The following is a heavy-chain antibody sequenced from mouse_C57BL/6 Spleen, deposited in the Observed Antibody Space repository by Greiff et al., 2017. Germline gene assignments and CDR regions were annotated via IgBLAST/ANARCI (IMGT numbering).Heavy chain of an antibody. V-gene: IGHV2-6*01. CDR1: GFSLTSYG. CDR3: ARSYYGSSYDAMDY. CDR2: IWGVGST. Sequence: VHLVESGPGLVAPSQSLSITCTVSGFSLTSYGVDWVRQSPGKGLEWLGVIWGVGSTNYNSALKSRLSISKDNSKSQVFLKMNSLQTDDTAMYYCARSYYGSSYDAMDYWGQGTSVTVSS. D-gene: IGHD1-1*01. J-gene: IGHJ4*01.